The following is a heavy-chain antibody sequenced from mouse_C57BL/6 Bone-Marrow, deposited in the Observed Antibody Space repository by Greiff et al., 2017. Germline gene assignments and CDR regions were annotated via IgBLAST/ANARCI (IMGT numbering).Heavy chain of an antibody. CDR1: GYTFTSYG. V-gene: IGHV1-81*01. D-gene: IGHD1-1*01. Sequence: VQLQQSGAELARPGASVKLSCKASGYTFTSYGISWVKQRTGQGLEWIGEIYPRSGNTYYNEKFKGKATLTADKSSSTAYMELRSRTSEDSAVYFWASPGIYYYGSSPAYWGQGTLVTVSA. J-gene: IGHJ3*01. CDR2: IYPRSGNT. CDR3: ASPGIYYYGSSPAY.